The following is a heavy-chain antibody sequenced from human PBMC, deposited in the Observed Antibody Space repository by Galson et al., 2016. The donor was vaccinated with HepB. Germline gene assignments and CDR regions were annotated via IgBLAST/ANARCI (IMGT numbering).Heavy chain of an antibody. Sequence: SVKVSCKVSGHTLSDIAIYWVRQAPGKGLEWMGGFDPEDGEAVYAQKFQGRITMTEDTSTDTAYMDLSSLRSEDTAIYYCATRVGVRGDWVDPWGQGTLVTVSS. CDR3: ATRVGVRGDWVDP. CDR2: FDPEDGEA. V-gene: IGHV1-24*01. CDR1: GHTLSDIA. J-gene: IGHJ5*02. D-gene: IGHD2-21*01.